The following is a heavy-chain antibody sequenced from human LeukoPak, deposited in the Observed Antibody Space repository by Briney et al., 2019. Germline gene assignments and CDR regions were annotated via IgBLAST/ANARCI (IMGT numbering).Heavy chain of an antibody. J-gene: IGHJ1*01. CDR3: ATSGLAYSSGWYNFQH. V-gene: IGHV1-18*01. CDR2: ISAYNGNT. Sequence: GASVKVSCKASGYTFTSYGISWVRQAPGQGLEWMGWISAYNGNTNYAQKLQGRVTMTTDTSTSTAYMELRSLRSDDTAVYYCATSGLAYSSGWYNFQHWGQGTLVTVSS. CDR1: GYTFTSYG. D-gene: IGHD6-19*01.